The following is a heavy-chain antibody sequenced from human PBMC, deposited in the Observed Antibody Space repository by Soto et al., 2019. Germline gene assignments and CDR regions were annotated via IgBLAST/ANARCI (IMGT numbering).Heavy chain of an antibody. CDR1: GGSISSSSYY. Sequence: QLQLQESGPGLVKPSETLSLTCTVSGGSISSSSYYWGWIRQPPGKGLEWIGGIYYSGSTYYNPSLKSRVTISVDTSKNQFSLKLSSVTAADTAVYYRASRVRVVSSSWYKGWFDPWGQGTLVTVSS. CDR3: ASRVRVVSSSWYKGWFDP. CDR2: IYYSGST. V-gene: IGHV4-39*01. D-gene: IGHD6-13*01. J-gene: IGHJ5*02.